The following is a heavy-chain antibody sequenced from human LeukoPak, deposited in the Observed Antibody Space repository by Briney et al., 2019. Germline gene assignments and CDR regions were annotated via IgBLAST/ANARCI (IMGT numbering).Heavy chain of an antibody. D-gene: IGHD2-15*01. CDR2: INAGNGNT. CDR3: ARAGYCSGGSCYSSAFDI. Sequence: ASVKVSCKASGYTFTSYAMHWVRQAPGQRLEWMGWINAGNGNTKYSQEFQGRVTITRDTSASTAYMGLRSLRSEDMAVYYCARAGYCSGGSCYSSAFDIWGQGTMVTVSS. J-gene: IGHJ3*02. V-gene: IGHV1-3*03. CDR1: GYTFTSYA.